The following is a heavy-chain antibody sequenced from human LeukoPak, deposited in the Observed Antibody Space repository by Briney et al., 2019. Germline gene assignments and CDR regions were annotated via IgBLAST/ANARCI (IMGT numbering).Heavy chain of an antibody. Sequence: PGGSLRLSCAASGFTFSDYYMSWIRQAPGKGLEWVSYISSSGSTIYYADSVKGRFTISRDNAKNSLYLQMNSLRAEDTAVYYCARAPQGGDFWSGYFPEGFDYWGQRTMVTVSS. CDR1: GFTFSDYY. J-gene: IGHJ4*02. V-gene: IGHV3-11*01. D-gene: IGHD3-3*01. CDR3: ARAPQGGDFWSGYFPEGFDY. CDR2: ISSSGSTI.